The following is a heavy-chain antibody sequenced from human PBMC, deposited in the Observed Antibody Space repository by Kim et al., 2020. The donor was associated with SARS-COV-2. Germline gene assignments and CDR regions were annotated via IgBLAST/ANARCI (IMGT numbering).Heavy chain of an antibody. D-gene: IGHD5-12*01. CDR1: GGSFDIGGYF. V-gene: IGHV4-31*03. CDR3: ARGSSYTGYDHHS. J-gene: IGHJ4*02. CDR2: IYYGGPT. Sequence: SETLSLTCSVSGGSFDIGGYFWSWIRQHPGTGLEWIGYIYYGGPTYLNPSLESRVTLSVDMSKSLFSLNLSAVTAADTAVYFCARGSSYTGYDHHSWGQGTLVTVSS.